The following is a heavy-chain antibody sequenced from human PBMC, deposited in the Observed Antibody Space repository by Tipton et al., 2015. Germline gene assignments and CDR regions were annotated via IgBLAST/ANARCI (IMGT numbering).Heavy chain of an antibody. CDR3: VKVAVRGSSRFWDYFDH. J-gene: IGHJ4*02. Sequence: SLRLSCSASGFSFTTYAMHWVRQAPGKGLESVSVISANGGNVYYTDSVRDRFTISRDNSENTLFLQMSSLRSEDTAAYYCVKVAVRGSSRFWDYFDHWGQGTLVTVSS. V-gene: IGHV3-64D*06. CDR2: ISANGGNV. D-gene: IGHD3-16*02. CDR1: GFSFTTYA.